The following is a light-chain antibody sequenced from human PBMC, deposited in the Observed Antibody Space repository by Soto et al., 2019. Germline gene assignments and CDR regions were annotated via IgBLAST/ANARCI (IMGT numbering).Light chain of an antibody. CDR2: EGS. CDR3: FSYAGSITYV. CDR1: SSDVGSYNL. Sequence: QSALTQPASVSGSPGQSSTISCTGTSSDVGSYNLVSWYQQHPGKAPKVMIYEGSKRPSGVSNRFSGSKSGNTASLTISGLQAEDEADYYCFSYAGSITYVFGTGTKVTVL. V-gene: IGLV2-23*01. J-gene: IGLJ1*01.